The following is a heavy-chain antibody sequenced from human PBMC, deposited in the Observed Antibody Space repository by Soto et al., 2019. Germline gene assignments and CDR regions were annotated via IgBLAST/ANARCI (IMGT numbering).Heavy chain of an antibody. CDR1: GYTFTSYA. V-gene: IGHV1-3*01. Sequence: QVPLVQSGAEVKKPGASVKVSCKASGYTFTSYAMHWVRQAPGQRLEWMGWINAGNGNTKYSQKFQGRVTITRDTSASTAYMELSSLRSEDTAVYYCARDRPDRGDPPGWFDPWGQGTLVTVSS. J-gene: IGHJ5*02. D-gene: IGHD3-10*01. CDR2: INAGNGNT. CDR3: ARDRPDRGDPPGWFDP.